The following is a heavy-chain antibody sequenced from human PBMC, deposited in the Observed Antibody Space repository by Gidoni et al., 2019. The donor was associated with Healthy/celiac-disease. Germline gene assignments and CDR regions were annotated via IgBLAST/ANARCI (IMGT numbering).Heavy chain of an antibody. CDR2: ISYDGSNK. D-gene: IGHD3-10*01. CDR3: AKDLYYYGSGSYNYYYYGMDV. Sequence: QVQLVESGGGVVQPGRSLRLSCAASGFTFSSYGMHWVRQAPGKGLEWVAVISYDGSNKYYADSVKGRFTISRDNSKNTLYLQMNSLRAEDTAVYYCAKDLYYYGSGSYNYYYYGMDVWGQGTTVTVSS. CDR1: GFTFSSYG. V-gene: IGHV3-30*18. J-gene: IGHJ6*02.